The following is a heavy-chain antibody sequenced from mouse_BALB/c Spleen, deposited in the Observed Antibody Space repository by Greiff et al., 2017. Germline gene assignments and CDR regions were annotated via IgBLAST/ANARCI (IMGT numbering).Heavy chain of an antibody. V-gene: IGHV5-12-2*01. J-gene: IGHJ3*01. CDR3: ARQGAATSFAY. Sequence: EVKVIESGGGLVQPGGSLKLSCAASGFTFSSYTMSWVRQTPEKRLEWVAYISNGGGSTYYPDTVKGRFTISRDNAKNTLYLQMSSLKSEDTAMYYCARQGAATSFAYWGQGTLVTVSA. D-gene: IGHD1-2*01. CDR1: GFTFSSYT. CDR2: ISNGGGST.